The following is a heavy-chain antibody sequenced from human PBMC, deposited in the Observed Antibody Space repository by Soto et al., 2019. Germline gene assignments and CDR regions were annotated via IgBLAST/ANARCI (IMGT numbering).Heavy chain of an antibody. CDR2: IYYSGST. CDR1: GGSISSGGYY. J-gene: IGHJ4*02. V-gene: IGHV4-31*03. D-gene: IGHD1-7*01. CDR3: ARDRAGTTGGYFDY. Sequence: QVQLQESGPGLVMPSQTLSLTCTVSGGSISSGGYYWSWIRQHPGKGLEWIGYIYYSGSTYYNPSLKSRVTISVDTSKNQFSLKLSSVTAADTAVYYCARDRAGTTGGYFDYWGQGTLVTVSS.